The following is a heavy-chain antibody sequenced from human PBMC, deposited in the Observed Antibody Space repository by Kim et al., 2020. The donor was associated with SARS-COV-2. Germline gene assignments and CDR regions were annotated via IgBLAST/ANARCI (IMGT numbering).Heavy chain of an antibody. CDR3: ARVSGVQLALFDY. CDR1: GGSISSYY. Sequence: SETLSLTCTVSGGSISSYYWSWIRQPPGKGLEWIGYIYYSGSTNYNPSLKSRVTISVDTSKNQFSLKLSSVTAADTAVYYCARVSGVQLALFDYWGQGTLVTVSS. J-gene: IGHJ4*02. D-gene: IGHD6-13*01. V-gene: IGHV4-59*13. CDR2: IYYSGST.